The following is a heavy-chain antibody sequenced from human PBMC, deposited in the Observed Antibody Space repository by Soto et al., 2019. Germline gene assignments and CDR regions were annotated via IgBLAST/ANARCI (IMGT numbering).Heavy chain of an antibody. J-gene: IGHJ4*02. CDR3: ASGGSGSYYNAPSNY. CDR1: GFTFSSYS. D-gene: IGHD3-10*01. Sequence: LRLSCAASGFTFSSYSMNWVRQAPGKGLEWVSSISSSSSYIYYADSVKGRFTISRDNAKNSLYLQMNSLRAEDTAVYYCASGGSGSYYNAPSNYWGQGTLVTVSS. V-gene: IGHV3-21*01. CDR2: ISSSSSYI.